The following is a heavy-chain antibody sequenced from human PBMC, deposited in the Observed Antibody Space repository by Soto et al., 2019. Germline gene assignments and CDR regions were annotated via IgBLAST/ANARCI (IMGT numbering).Heavy chain of an antibody. J-gene: IGHJ6*02. V-gene: IGHV3-23*01. CDR3: ASLGVGDWANDYSYYGMDV. Sequence: EVQLLESGGGFVQPGGSLRLSCAATGFTFSVYAMTWVRQAPGKGLEWVSAVTANGGSTYSADSVKGRFTISRDNSKNTLFLQMNSRRAEDTAVDYCASLGVGDWANDYSYYGMDVWGQGTTVTVSS. CDR1: GFTFSVYA. D-gene: IGHD2-21*02. CDR2: VTANGGST.